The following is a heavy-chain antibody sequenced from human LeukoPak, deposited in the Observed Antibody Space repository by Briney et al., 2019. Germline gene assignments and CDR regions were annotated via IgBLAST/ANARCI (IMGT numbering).Heavy chain of an antibody. CDR1: GFTFSSYG. V-gene: IGHV3-23*01. CDR3: AKDFSGYQRDYYYYMDV. D-gene: IGHD3-22*01. CDR2: ISGSGGST. Sequence: PGGSLRLSCAATGFTFSSYGMSWVRQAPGKGLEWVSAISGSGGSTYYADSVKGRFTISRDNSKNTLYLQVNSLRAEDTAVYYCAKDFSGYQRDYYYYMDVWGKGTTVTISS. J-gene: IGHJ6*03.